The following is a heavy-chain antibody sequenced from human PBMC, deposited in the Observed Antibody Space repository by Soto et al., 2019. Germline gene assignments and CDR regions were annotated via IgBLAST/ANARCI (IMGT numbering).Heavy chain of an antibody. CDR1: SDSISSYY. J-gene: IGHJ4*02. CDR2: FSYSGST. D-gene: IGHD6-13*01. Sequence: SETLSLTCTVSSDSISSYYWSWIRQPPGKRLEWIGYFSYSGSTDYNASLKSRVTISGDTSKNLFSLKVSSVTAADTAVYYCARGTSWQLPFDYWGQGTLVTVSS. V-gene: IGHV4-59*01. CDR3: ARGTSWQLPFDY.